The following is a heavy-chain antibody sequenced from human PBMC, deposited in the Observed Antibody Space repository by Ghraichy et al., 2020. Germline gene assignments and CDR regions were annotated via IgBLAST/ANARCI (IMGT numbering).Heavy chain of an antibody. V-gene: IGHV3-30*18. D-gene: IGHD4-17*01. CDR3: AKDQFTTVTTEVIDY. Sequence: GGSLRLSCAASGFTFSSYGMHWVRQAPGKGLEWVAVISYDGSNKYYADSVKGRFTISRDNSKNTLYLQMNSLRAEDTAVYYCAKDQFTTVTTEVIDYWGQGTLVTVSS. CDR2: ISYDGSNK. J-gene: IGHJ4*02. CDR1: GFTFSSYG.